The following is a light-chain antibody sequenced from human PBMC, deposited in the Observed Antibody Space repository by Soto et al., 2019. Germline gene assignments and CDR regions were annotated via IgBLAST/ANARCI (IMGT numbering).Light chain of an antibody. J-gene: IGLJ1*01. CDR2: EVN. V-gene: IGLV2-14*01. CDR1: NSDIGAYNH. Sequence: QSALTQPASLSGSPGQSITITCTGTNSDIGAYNHVSWHQRHPDKAPKLIIYEVNNRPSGVPSRFSGSKSGNTASLTISGLLAEDEADYFCSSYTDSRHDVFGTGTKVTVL. CDR3: SSYTDSRHDV.